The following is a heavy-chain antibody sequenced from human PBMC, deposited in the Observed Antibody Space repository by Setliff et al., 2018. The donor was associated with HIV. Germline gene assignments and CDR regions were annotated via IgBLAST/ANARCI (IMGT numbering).Heavy chain of an antibody. CDR1: GYTFPTYS. Sequence: ASVKVSCKTSGYTFPTYSISWVRQAPGHGLEWMGWISTYSDERSYAQNLQGRVTMTTDTSTSTAYMELRSLRFDGTAVYYCARDVEHMMDVWGQGTTVTVSS. CDR2: ISTYSDER. V-gene: IGHV1-18*01. J-gene: IGHJ6*02. CDR3: ARDVEHMMDV.